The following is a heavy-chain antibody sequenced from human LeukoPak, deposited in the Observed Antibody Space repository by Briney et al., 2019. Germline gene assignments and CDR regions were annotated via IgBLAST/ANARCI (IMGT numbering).Heavy chain of an antibody. CDR2: IYYSGST. D-gene: IGHD3-22*01. V-gene: IGHV4-59*01. Sequence: SETLSLTCTVSGGSISSYYWSWIRQPPGKGLGWIGYIYYSGSTNYIPSLKSRVTISVDTSKNQFSLKLSSVTAADTAVYYCARDLDYDSSGYYLWGQGTMVTVSS. J-gene: IGHJ3*01. CDR1: GGSISSYY. CDR3: ARDLDYDSSGYYL.